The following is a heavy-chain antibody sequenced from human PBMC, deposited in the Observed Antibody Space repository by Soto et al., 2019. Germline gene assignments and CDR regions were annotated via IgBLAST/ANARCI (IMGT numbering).Heavy chain of an antibody. V-gene: IGHV4-59*01. CDR3: ARGNDIPNCFDP. CDR2: IYYSGST. D-gene: IGHD3-9*01. CDR1: GGSISSYY. J-gene: IGHJ5*02. Sequence: SETLSLTCTVSGGSISSYYWSWIRQPPGKGLEWIGYIYYSGSTNYNPSLKSRVTISVDTSKNQFSLKLSSVTAADTAVYYCARGNDIPNCFDPWGQGTLVTVS.